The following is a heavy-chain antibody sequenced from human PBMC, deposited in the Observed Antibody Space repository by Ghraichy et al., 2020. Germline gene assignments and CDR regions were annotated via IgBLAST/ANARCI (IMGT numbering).Heavy chain of an antibody. D-gene: IGHD3-3*01. CDR1: GFTFSSYA. CDR2: ISGSGGST. V-gene: IGHV3-23*01. CDR3: AKDLFGVVIPVYDAFDI. J-gene: IGHJ3*02. Sequence: GESLNISCAASGFTFSSYAMSWVRQAPGKGLEWVSAISGSGGSTYYADSVKGRFTISRDNSKNTLYLQMNSLRAEDTAVYYCAKDLFGVVIPVYDAFDIWGQGTMVTVSS.